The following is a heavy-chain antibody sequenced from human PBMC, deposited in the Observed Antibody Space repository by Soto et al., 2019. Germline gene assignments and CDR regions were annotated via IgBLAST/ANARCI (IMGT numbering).Heavy chain of an antibody. V-gene: IGHV2-5*01. J-gene: IGHJ4*02. CDR3: AHSRLRQQQLDAPFDY. D-gene: IGHD6-13*01. CDR1: GFSLSASGVG. CDR2: IYWNDDK. Sequence: SGPTVVNPTQTLTLTCTFSGFSLSASGVGVGWIRQPPAKARERLALIYWNDDKRYSPSLKSRLTITKDTSKNQVVLTMTNMDPVDTAIYYCAHSRLRQQQLDAPFDYWGQGTLVTVSS.